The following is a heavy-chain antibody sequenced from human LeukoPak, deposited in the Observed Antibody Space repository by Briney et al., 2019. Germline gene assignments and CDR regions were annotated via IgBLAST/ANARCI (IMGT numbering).Heavy chain of an antibody. CDR3: AKRGVVIRGILVIGYHQEAYHYDF. V-gene: IGHV3-23*01. CDR1: GISLSNYA. D-gene: IGHD3-10*01. CDR2: ISERGGST. Sequence: GGSLRLSCVVSGISLSNYAMTWVRQAPGKGLEWVSYISERGGSTTYADSVKGRFTSSRDTSLNTLYLQMNTLRAEDTAVYFCAKRGVVIRGILVIGYHQEAYHYDFWGQGVLVTVSS. J-gene: IGHJ4*02.